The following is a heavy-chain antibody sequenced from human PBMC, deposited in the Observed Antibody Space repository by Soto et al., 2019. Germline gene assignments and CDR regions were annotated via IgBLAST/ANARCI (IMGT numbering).Heavy chain of an antibody. Sequence: QVQLVQSGGEVKKPGASVKVSCKASGDTVTKYGISWVRQAPGQGLEWLGWISFYNGHTNYALKFQDGITFTTDTSTRTASMELRSLTSDDTAVYYCASATSIAVAGKETWGQGTLVTVSS. CDR3: ASATSIAVAGKET. V-gene: IGHV1-18*01. J-gene: IGHJ4*02. CDR2: ISFYNGHT. D-gene: IGHD6-19*01. CDR1: GDTVTKYG.